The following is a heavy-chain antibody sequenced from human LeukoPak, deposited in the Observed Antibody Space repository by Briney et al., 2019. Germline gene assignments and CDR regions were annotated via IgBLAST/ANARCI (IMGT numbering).Heavy chain of an antibody. Sequence: PSETLSLTCTVSGYSISSGYYWGWIRQPPGKGLEWIGSFYQSGTTYYNSSLKSRVTISVDTSKNQLSLKLSSVTAADTAVYYCARGDIAAALKNWFDPWGQGTLVTVSS. CDR1: GYSISSGYY. J-gene: IGHJ5*02. D-gene: IGHD6-13*01. V-gene: IGHV4-38-2*02. CDR3: ARGDIAAALKNWFDP. CDR2: FYQSGTT.